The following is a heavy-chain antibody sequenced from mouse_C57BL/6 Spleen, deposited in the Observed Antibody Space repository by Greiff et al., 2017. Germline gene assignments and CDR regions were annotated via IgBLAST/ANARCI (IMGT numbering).Heavy chain of an antibody. D-gene: IGHD1-1*01. J-gene: IGHJ1*03. V-gene: IGHV1-64*01. CDR3: ARHGSSYGWYFDV. CDR2: IHPNSGST. Sequence: QVQLQQPGAELVKPGASVKLSCKASGYTFTSYWMHWVKQRPGQGLEWIGMIHPNSGSTNYNEKFKSKATLTVDKSSSTAYMQLSSLTSEDSSVYYGARHGSSYGWYFDVWGTGTTVTVSS. CDR1: GYTFTSYW.